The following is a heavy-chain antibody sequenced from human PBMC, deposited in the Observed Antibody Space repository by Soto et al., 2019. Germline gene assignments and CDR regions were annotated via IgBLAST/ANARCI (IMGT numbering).Heavy chain of an antibody. D-gene: IGHD3-3*01. CDR3: VRSGGANDFWRGSFAP. J-gene: IGHJ5*02. CDR2: IKQEGSEK. V-gene: IGHV3-7*01. Sequence: GESLKISCAASGFTFSSYWMSWVRQAPGKGLEWVASIKQEGSEKYYVDSVKGRFTISRDNAKNSLYLQMNSLRAEDTAVYYCVRSGGANDFWRGSFAPRGQGTLDTVSS. CDR1: GFTFSSYW.